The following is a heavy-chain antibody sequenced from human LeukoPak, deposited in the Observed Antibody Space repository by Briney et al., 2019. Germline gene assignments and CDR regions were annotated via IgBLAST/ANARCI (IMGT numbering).Heavy chain of an antibody. J-gene: IGHJ6*02. D-gene: IGHD3-22*01. CDR1: GGSLSGYY. Sequence: SETLSLTCGVYGGSLSGYYWTWIRQPPGKGLEWIGEINHSGSTNYIPSLKSRVTISIDTSKHLFSLILSSVTAADTAVYYCARAPLINTMIVTYGLDVWGQGTTVTVSS. CDR3: ARAPLINTMIVTYGLDV. V-gene: IGHV4-34*01. CDR2: INHSGST.